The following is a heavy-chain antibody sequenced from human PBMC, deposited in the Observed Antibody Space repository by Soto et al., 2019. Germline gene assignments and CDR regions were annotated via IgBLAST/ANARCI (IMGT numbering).Heavy chain of an antibody. D-gene: IGHD2-8*01. CDR2: ISVCCGST. Sequence: EVQLLESGGGLVQPGGSLRLSCGASGFTFSHYPMIWVRQAPGKGLEGVSVISVCCGSTYYADSVKGRFTISRDNSKNTLYLQMNTLRAEDTAVYYCAKSHVFHYYYYNMDVWGQGTTVTVSS. CDR3: AKSHVFHYYYYNMDV. CDR1: GFTFSHYP. J-gene: IGHJ6*02. V-gene: IGHV3-23*01.